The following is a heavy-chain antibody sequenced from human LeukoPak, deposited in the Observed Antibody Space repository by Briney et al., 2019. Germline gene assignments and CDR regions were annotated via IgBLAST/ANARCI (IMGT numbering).Heavy chain of an antibody. CDR3: ARQSRALDAFDI. Sequence: ASVKVSCKASGGTFSSYATSWVRQAPGQGLEWMGGIIPIFGTANYAQKFQGRVTITTDESTSTAYMELSSLRSEDTAVYYCARQSRALDAFDIWGQGTMVTVSS. D-gene: IGHD2-2*01. V-gene: IGHV1-69*05. CDR2: IIPIFGTA. J-gene: IGHJ3*02. CDR1: GGTFSSYA.